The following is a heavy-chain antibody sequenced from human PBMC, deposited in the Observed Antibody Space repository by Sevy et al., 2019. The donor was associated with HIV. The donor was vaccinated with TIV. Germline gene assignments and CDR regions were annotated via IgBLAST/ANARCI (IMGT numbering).Heavy chain of an antibody. J-gene: IGHJ4*02. D-gene: IGHD6-13*01. V-gene: IGHV1-69*13. CDR1: GRAFNNYA. Sequence: APVKVSCKVSGRAFNNYAISWVRQAPGQGLEWMGGIIPKIGPANYGQKFQDRVTITAEESTSIAYMELRSLRSEDTAIYYCARYISWYASFDFWGQATLVTVS. CDR3: ARYISWYASFDF. CDR2: IIPKIGPA.